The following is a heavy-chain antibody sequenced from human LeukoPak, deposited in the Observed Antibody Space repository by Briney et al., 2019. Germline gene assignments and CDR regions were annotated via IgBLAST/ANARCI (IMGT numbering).Heavy chain of an antibody. D-gene: IGHD3-10*01. Sequence: GASVKVSCKPSGYPFTGYYMHWVRQAPGQGLEWMGWIKPDSGDTKYTQKFEGRVTMTRDTSISIAYLELSRLRSDDTAVYFCARDLRGRGDYFDYWGQGTLVTVSS. CDR3: ARDLRGRGDYFDY. J-gene: IGHJ4*01. CDR2: IKPDSGDT. CDR1: GYPFTGYY. V-gene: IGHV1-2*02.